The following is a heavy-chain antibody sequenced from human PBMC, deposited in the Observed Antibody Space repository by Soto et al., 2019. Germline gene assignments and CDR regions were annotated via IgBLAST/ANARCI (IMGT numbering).Heavy chain of an antibody. V-gene: IGHV3-64D*06. Sequence: PVVSLRLSWSASGFTSSAFSTHWVRPAPGKGLEYVSAISNNASDTYYADSVRGRFTISRDNSKNTLYLQMRNLTVEDAAVYYCVKEMGPCCDWSYYFDYWGQGTVVTVSS. CDR2: ISNNASDT. CDR1: GFTSSAFS. J-gene: IGHJ4*02. CDR3: VKEMGPCCDWSYYFDY. D-gene: IGHD3-9*01.